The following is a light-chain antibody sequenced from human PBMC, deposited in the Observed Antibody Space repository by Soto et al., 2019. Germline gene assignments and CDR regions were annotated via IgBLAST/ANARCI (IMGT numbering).Light chain of an antibody. CDR1: QSISSW. CDR3: QQYNSYWT. CDR2: KPS. Sequence: DIQMTQSPSTLSASVGDRVTITCRASQSISSWLAWYQQKPGKSPKLLIYKPSSLESRVPSRFSGSGSGTEVTLTISSLQPGDFATYYCQQYNSYWTFGQGTKVEIK. J-gene: IGKJ1*01. V-gene: IGKV1-5*03.